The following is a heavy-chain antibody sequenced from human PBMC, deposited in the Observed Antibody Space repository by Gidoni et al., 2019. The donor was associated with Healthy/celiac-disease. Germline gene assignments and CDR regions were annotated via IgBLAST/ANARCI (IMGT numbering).Heavy chain of an antibody. J-gene: IGHJ3*02. V-gene: IGHV3-7*01. Sequence: EVQLVASGGGLVQPGGSLRLSCAASGFTFRSYWISWFRQAPGQGLEWGANIKQDGSEKYYVDSVKGRFTISRDNAKNSLYLQMNTLRAEDTAVYYCARANQESITIFGVVLEGDAFDIWGQGTMVTVSS. CDR2: IKQDGSEK. D-gene: IGHD3-3*01. CDR1: GFTFRSYW. CDR3: ARANQESITIFGVVLEGDAFDI.